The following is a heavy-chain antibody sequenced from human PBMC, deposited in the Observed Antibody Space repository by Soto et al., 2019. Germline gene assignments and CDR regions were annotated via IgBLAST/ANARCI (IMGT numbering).Heavy chain of an antibody. V-gene: IGHV3-23*01. CDR1: GFTFSSYA. Sequence: GGSLRLSCAASGFTFSSYAMSWVRQAPGKGLEWVSAISGSGGSTYYADSVKGRFTISRDNSKNTLYLQMNSLRAEDTAVYYCAKDKFYGSGSYLVGATYYYYYYGMDVWGQGTTVTVSS. CDR3: AKDKFYGSGSYLVGATYYYYYYGMDV. CDR2: ISGSGGST. J-gene: IGHJ6*02. D-gene: IGHD3-10*01.